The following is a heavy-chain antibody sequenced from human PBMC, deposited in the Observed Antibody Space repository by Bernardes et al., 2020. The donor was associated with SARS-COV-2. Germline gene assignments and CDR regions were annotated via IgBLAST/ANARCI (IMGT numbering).Heavy chain of an antibody. CDR1: GFTFRMYW. V-gene: IGHV3-7*01. CDR2: IQQDGGEQ. D-gene: IGHD6-19*01. J-gene: IGHJ5*02. CDR3: ARLTLTKWLVKGGWFDP. Sequence: GGSLRLSCAASGFTFRMYWMTWVRQAPGKGLEWVANIQQDGGEQYYVDSVKGRFTTSRDNAKNSLYLQMNSLGAEDTAVYYCARLTLTKWLVKGGWFDPWGQGALVTVSS.